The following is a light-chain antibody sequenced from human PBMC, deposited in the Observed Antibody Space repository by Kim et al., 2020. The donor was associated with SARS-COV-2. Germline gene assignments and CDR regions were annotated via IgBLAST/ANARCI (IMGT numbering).Light chain of an antibody. Sequence: SYELTQPPSLSVSPGQTAIITCSGDKLGDKYAFWYQQKPGQSPMVVIYQDAKRPSGIPERFSGSSSGNTATLTISGTQPMDGADYYCQTWDSSTAIFGGGTQLTVL. J-gene: IGLJ2*01. CDR2: QDA. V-gene: IGLV3-1*01. CDR3: QTWDSSTAI. CDR1: KLGDKY.